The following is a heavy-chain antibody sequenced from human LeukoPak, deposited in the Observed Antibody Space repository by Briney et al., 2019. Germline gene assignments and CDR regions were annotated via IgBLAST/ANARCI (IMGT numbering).Heavy chain of an antibody. Sequence: SLRLSCAASGFTLDDYAMHWVRQAPGKGLEWVSGISWNSGSIGYAHSVKGRFTISRDNAKNSLYLQMNSLRAEDTALYYCAKSPGNDAFDIWGQGTMVTVSS. CDR1: GFTLDDYA. CDR2: ISWNSGSI. V-gene: IGHV3-9*01. D-gene: IGHD3-10*01. CDR3: AKSPGNDAFDI. J-gene: IGHJ3*02.